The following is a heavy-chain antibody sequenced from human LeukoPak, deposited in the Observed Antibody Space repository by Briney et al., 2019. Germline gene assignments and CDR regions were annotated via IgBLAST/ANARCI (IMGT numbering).Heavy chain of an antibody. CDR1: GGSISSSSYY. CDR3: ARRTFGGVIAY. D-gene: IGHD3-16*02. Sequence: SETLSLTCTVSGGSISSSSYYWGWIRQPPGKGLEWIGSIYYSGSTYYNPSLKSRVTISVDTSKNQFSLKLSSVTAADTAVYYCARRTFGGVIAYWGQGTLVTVSS. J-gene: IGHJ4*02. V-gene: IGHV4-39*01. CDR2: IYYSGST.